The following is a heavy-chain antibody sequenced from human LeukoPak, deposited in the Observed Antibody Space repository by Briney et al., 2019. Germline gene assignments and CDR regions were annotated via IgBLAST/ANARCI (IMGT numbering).Heavy chain of an antibody. V-gene: IGHV4-39*07. CDR1: GGSISSSSYY. J-gene: IGHJ5*02. D-gene: IGHD2-21*01. Sequence: SETLSLTCTVSGGSISSSSYYWGWIRQPPGRGLEWIGSIYYSGSTYYNPSLKSRVTISVDTSKNQFSLKLSSVTAADTAVYYCARVFGLGWFDPWGQGTLVTVSS. CDR3: ARVFGLGWFDP. CDR2: IYYSGST.